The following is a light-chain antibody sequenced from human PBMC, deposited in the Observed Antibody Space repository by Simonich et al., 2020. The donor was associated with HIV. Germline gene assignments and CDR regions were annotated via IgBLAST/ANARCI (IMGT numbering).Light chain of an antibody. CDR2: WAS. CDR3: QQYYDTPYT. J-gene: IGKJ2*01. CDR1: QSVLYSSNNKNY. V-gene: IGKV4-1*01. Sequence: DIVMTQSPDSLAVSLGERATINCKSSQSVLYSSNNKNYVPWYLQKPGQPPKLLIYWASTRESGVPDRFSGSESGTDFTLTISSLQAEDLAVYYCQQYYDTPYTFGQGTKLEIK.